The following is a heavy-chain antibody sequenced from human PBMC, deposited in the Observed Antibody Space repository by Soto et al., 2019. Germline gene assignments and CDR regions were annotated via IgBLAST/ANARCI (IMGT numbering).Heavy chain of an antibody. J-gene: IGHJ4*02. CDR2: ISGSGGNT. V-gene: IGHV3-23*01. D-gene: IGHD3-3*01. CDR1: GFTFSNHA. Sequence: GGSLRLSCAASGFTFSNHAMSWVRQAPGKGLEWVSLISGSGGNTNYADSVRGRFTISRDNSKKTVYLQMNSLRADDTAVYYCAKGKANSVFGVDTLFDYWGQGTLVTVS. CDR3: AKGKANSVFGVDTLFDY.